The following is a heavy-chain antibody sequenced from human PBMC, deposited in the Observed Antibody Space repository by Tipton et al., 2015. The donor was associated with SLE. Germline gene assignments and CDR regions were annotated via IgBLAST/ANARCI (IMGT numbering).Heavy chain of an antibody. CDR1: GGSISSYY. V-gene: IGHV4-59*07. CDR3: ARSRYSSSSYYYYYMGV. D-gene: IGHD6-6*01. CDR2: IYYSGST. Sequence: TLSLTCTVSGGSISSYYWSWIRQPPGKGLEWIGYIYYSGSTNYNPSLKSRVTISVDTSKNQFSLKLSSVTAADTAVYYCARSRYSSSSYYYYYMGVWGKGTTVTVSS. J-gene: IGHJ6*03.